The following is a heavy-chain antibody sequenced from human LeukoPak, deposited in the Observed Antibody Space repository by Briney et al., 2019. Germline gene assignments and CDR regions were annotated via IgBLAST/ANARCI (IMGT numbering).Heavy chain of an antibody. V-gene: IGHV3-30-3*01. Sequence: GGSLRLSCAAFGFTFSSYAMHWVCQAPGKGLEWVAVISYDGSNKYYADSVKGRFTISRDNSKNTLYLQMNSLRAEDTAVYYCARVLTPAHYYGSGSYYNVLYYYYYGMDVWGQGTTVTVSS. J-gene: IGHJ6*02. D-gene: IGHD3-10*01. CDR2: ISYDGSNK. CDR3: ARVLTPAHYYGSGSYYNVLYYYYYGMDV. CDR1: GFTFSSYA.